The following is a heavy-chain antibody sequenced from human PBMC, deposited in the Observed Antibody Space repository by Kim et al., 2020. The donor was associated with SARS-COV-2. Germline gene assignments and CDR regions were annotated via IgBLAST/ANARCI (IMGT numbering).Heavy chain of an antibody. Sequence: DGKGEYYGGSVKGRFTISRDNAKNSVYLQMNSLRAEDTAVYYCVRGGRLWWGQGTLVTVSS. CDR3: VRGGRLW. J-gene: IGHJ4*02. V-gene: IGHV3-7*03. CDR2: DGKGE. D-gene: IGHD2-21*01.